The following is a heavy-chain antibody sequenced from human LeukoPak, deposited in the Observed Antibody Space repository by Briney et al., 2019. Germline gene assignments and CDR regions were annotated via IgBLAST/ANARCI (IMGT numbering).Heavy chain of an antibody. CDR2: MYYSGST. D-gene: IGHD5-12*01. CDR1: GGSISSYY. CDR3: ARGPSGYHNT. V-gene: IGHV4-59*05. J-gene: IGHJ4*02. Sequence: PSETLSLTCTVSGGSISSYYWSWIRQPAGKGLEWIGSMYYSGSTYYNPSLKSRVTISVDTSKNQFSLKLSSVTAADTAVYYCARGPSGYHNTGGQGTLVTVSS.